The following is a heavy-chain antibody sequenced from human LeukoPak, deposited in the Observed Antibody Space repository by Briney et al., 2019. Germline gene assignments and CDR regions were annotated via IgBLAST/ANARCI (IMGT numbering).Heavy chain of an antibody. CDR1: GFTFSSYA. V-gene: IGHV3-23*01. Sequence: GGSLRLSCAASGFTFSSYAMSWVRKASGKGLEWVSIISDGVGSTYYADSVKGRFTISRDNSKNTLYLQMNSLRVEDTAVYYCAPSAFDYWGQGTLVTVSS. CDR2: ISDGVGST. CDR3: APSAFDY. J-gene: IGHJ4*02.